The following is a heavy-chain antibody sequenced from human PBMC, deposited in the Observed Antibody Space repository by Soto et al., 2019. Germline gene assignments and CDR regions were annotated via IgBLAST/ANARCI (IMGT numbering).Heavy chain of an antibody. J-gene: IGHJ4*02. CDR3: ATDLYRNYLYGY. D-gene: IGHD4-4*01. CDR1: GYTLTELS. Sequence: ASVKVSCKVSGYTLTELSMHWVRQAPGKGLEWMGGFDPEDGETIYAQKFQGRVTMTEDTSTDTAYMELSSLRSEDTAVYYCATDLYRNYLYGYWGQGTLVTVSS. V-gene: IGHV1-24*01. CDR2: FDPEDGET.